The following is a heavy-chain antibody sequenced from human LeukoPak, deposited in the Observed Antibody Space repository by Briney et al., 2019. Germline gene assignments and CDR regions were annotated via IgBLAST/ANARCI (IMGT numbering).Heavy chain of an antibody. CDR3: ARDRVEWELPNHDAFDI. Sequence: EASVKVSCKASGYTFTSYGISWVRQAPGQGLEWMGWISAYNGNTNYAQKLQGRVTMTTDTSTSTAYMELRSLRSDDTAVYYCARDRVEWELPNHDAFDIWGQGTMVTVSS. CDR2: ISAYNGNT. V-gene: IGHV1-18*01. J-gene: IGHJ3*02. CDR1: GYTFTSYG. D-gene: IGHD1-26*01.